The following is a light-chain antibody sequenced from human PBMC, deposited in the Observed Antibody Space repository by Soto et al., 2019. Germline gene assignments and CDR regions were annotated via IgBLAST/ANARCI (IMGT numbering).Light chain of an antibody. Sequence: SRRLQSPSTLSASVGASVSITCLASQSISSYFAWYQQKPGKAPKLLIYAASTLQSGVPSRFSGSRSGTEFTLTISSLQPEDFATYYCQQLNSYPITFGQGTRLEIK. CDR1: QSISSY. J-gene: IGKJ5*01. CDR2: AAS. CDR3: QQLNSYPIT. V-gene: IGKV1-9*01.